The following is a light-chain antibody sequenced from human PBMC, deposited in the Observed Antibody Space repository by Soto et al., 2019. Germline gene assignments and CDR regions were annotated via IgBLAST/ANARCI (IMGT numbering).Light chain of an antibody. J-gene: IGKJ4*01. CDR1: QSVSSF. Sequence: EIVLTQSPATLSLSPGERATLSCRASQSVSSFFAWYQQKRGQAPRLLIYDASKMATGIPARFSGSGSGTDFTLTISSLEPEDFAVYYCQQCFNWRLTFGGGTTVEIK. CDR2: DAS. CDR3: QQCFNWRLT. V-gene: IGKV3-11*01.